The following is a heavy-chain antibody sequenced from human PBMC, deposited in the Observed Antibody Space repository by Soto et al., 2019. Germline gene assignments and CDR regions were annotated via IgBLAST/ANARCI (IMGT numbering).Heavy chain of an antibody. J-gene: IGHJ6*02. V-gene: IGHV4-4*02. D-gene: IGHD6-19*01. CDR2: IYHSGST. Sequence: QVQLQESGPGLVKPSGTLSLTCAVSGGSISSSNWWSWVRQPPGKGLEWIGEIYHSGSTNYNPSLTSRVTISVAKSKNQFSLKLSSVTAADTAVYYCARDGGIAVAGISYYYGMDVWGQGTTVTVSS. CDR3: ARDGGIAVAGISYYYGMDV. CDR1: GGSISSSNW.